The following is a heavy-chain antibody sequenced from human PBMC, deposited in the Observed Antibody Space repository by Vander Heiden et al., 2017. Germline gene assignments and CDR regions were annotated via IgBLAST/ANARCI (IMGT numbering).Heavy chain of an antibody. CDR2: SSPSGATT. CDR3: AKYGADGTFTRYFDY. Sequence: EVQLLESGGGLVQPGGSLSLYCADSGFTFDTCSIAWVRQAPGKVLEWVSTSSPSGATTYYADSVKCRFTISRDNSKNTLYLQMNNLRADDTAAYYCAKYGADGTFTRYFDYWGQGTLATVSS. CDR1: GFTFDTCS. D-gene: IGHD1-26*01. V-gene: IGHV3-23*01. J-gene: IGHJ4*02.